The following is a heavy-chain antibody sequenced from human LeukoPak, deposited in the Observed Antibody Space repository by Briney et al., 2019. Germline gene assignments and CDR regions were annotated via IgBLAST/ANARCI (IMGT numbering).Heavy chain of an antibody. CDR3: VKDDPYYYDTSTYVA. CDR1: GFTFSRSA. J-gene: IGHJ5*02. D-gene: IGHD3-22*01. CDR2: IGSNGGST. V-gene: IGHV3-64D*06. Sequence: PGRSLRLSCSASGFTFSRSAMHWVRQAPGKGLECVSAIGSNGGSTYYADSVKGRFTISRDNSKDTLYLQMSSLRAEDTAVYHCVKDDPYYYDTSTYVAWGQGTLVTVSS.